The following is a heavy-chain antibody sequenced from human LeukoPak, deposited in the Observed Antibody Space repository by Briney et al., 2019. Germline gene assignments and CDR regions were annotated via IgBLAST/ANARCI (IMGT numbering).Heavy chain of an antibody. D-gene: IGHD6-6*01. Sequence: PGGTLRLSCAASGFTFSSHGMSWVRQAPGKGLEWVSAISGSGGSTYYADSVKGRFTISRDNSKNTLYLQMNSLRAEDTAVYYCAKDTSSSGTGHAFDIWGQGTMVTVSS. CDR1: GFTFSSHG. V-gene: IGHV3-23*01. J-gene: IGHJ3*02. CDR3: AKDTSSSGTGHAFDI. CDR2: ISGSGGST.